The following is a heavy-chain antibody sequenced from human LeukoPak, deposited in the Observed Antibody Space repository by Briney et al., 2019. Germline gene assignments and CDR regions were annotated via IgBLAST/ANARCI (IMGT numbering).Heavy chain of an antibody. CDR2: IYSGGST. D-gene: IGHD6-19*01. CDR3: ARATESSGWRTPHYYYYGMDV. Sequence: GGSLRLSCAASGFTVSSNYMSWVRQAPGKGLEWVSVIYSGGSTYYADSVKGRFTISRDNSKNTLYLQMNSLRAEDTAVYYCARATESSGWRTPHYYYYGMDVWGQGTTVTVSS. J-gene: IGHJ6*02. V-gene: IGHV3-53*01. CDR1: GFTVSSNY.